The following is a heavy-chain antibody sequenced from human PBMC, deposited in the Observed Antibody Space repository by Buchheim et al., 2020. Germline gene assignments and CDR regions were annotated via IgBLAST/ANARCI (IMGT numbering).Heavy chain of an antibody. D-gene: IGHD3-22*01. V-gene: IGHV4-59*01. J-gene: IGHJ4*02. CDR1: GGSISSYY. CDR3: ARGYYDSSGSKRAFDY. CDR2: IYYSEST. Sequence: QVQLQESGPGLVKPSETLSLTCTVSGGSISSYYWSWIRQPPGKGLEWIGYIYYSESTNYNPSLKSRVTISVDTSKNQFSLKLSSVTAADTAVYYCARGYYDSSGSKRAFDYWGQGTL.